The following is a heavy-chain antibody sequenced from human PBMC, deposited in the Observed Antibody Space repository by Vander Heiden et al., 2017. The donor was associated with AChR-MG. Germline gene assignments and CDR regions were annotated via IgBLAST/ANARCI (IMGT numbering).Heavy chain of an antibody. J-gene: IGHJ6*02. V-gene: IGHV1-69*06. CDR1: GGTFSSYA. CDR2: IIPIFGTA. Sequence: QVQLVHSGAEVKKPGSSVKLSCKYSGGTFSSYAISWVRQAPGQGLEWMGGIIPIFGTANYAQKFQGRVTITADKSTSTAYMELSSLRAEDTAVYYCARDLSYGMDVWGQGTTVTVSS. CDR3: ARDLSYGMDV.